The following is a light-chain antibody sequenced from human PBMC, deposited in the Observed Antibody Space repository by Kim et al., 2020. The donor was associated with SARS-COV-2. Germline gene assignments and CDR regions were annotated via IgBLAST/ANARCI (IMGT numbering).Light chain of an antibody. Sequence: LAPGERATLACRACQGINNLLVWYQQKSGQAPGRLIYDASNRATAIPARFSGSGSGTDFTLTISSLEPEDCAIYYCQQRSEWPLTFGGGTKVDIK. V-gene: IGKV3-11*01. CDR3: QQRSEWPLT. J-gene: IGKJ4*01. CDR2: DAS. CDR1: QGINNL.